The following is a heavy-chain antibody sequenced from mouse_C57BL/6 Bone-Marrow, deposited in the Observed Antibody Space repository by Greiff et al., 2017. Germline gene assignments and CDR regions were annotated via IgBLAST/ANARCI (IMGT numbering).Heavy chain of an antibody. CDR1: GFNIKDDY. V-gene: IGHV14-4*01. J-gene: IGHJ4*01. CDR3: TTRSGYVQYDAMDY. D-gene: IGHD3-2*02. CDR2: IDPENGDT. Sequence: EVQLLQSGAELVRPGASVKLSCTASGFNIKDDYMSWVKQRPEQGLEWIGWIDPENGDTEYASNVQGKATISADTSSNTAYLQLSSLTSEDTAVYYCTTRSGYVQYDAMDYWGKGPSVTVSS.